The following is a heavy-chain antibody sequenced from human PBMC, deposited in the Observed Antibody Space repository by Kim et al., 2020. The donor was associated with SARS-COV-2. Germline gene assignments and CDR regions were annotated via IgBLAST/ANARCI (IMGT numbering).Heavy chain of an antibody. CDR1: GGTISSGGYY. Sequence: SETLSLTCTVSGGTISSGGYYWSWIRQHQGKGLEWIGYIYYSGSTYYNPSLKSRVTISVDTSKNQFSLKLSSVTAADTAVYYSARVGRYSPAGFDYMDVWGKGTTVTVSS. D-gene: IGHD2-15*01. J-gene: IGHJ6*03. CDR3: ARVGRYSPAGFDYMDV. CDR2: IYYSGST. V-gene: IGHV4-31*03.